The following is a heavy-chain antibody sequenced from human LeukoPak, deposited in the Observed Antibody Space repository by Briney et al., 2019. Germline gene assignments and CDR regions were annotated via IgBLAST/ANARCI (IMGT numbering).Heavy chain of an antibody. Sequence: ASVKISCKASGYIFTKYGFTWVRQAPRQGHEWMGWISAYDGYTNHAQKFQGRVTMTTDSSTTTAYMELRSLRSDDTAVYYCARVSGSIVARLAWFDSWGQGTLVTVSS. CDR1: GYIFTKYG. CDR2: ISAYDGYT. J-gene: IGHJ5*01. V-gene: IGHV1-18*01. D-gene: IGHD6-6*01. CDR3: ARVSGSIVARLAWFDS.